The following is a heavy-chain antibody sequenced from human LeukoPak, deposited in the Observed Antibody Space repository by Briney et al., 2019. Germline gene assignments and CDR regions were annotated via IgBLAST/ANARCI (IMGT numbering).Heavy chain of an antibody. Sequence: GGSLRLSCAASGFTLSSYGMHWVRHAPGKGLEWVAFIRYDGSNKYYADSVKGRFTISRDNSKNTLYLQMNSLRAEDTAVYYCAKDFVTMVRGVSHYFDYWGQGTLVTVSS. V-gene: IGHV3-30*02. J-gene: IGHJ4*02. D-gene: IGHD3-10*01. CDR3: AKDFVTMVRGVSHYFDY. CDR2: IRYDGSNK. CDR1: GFTLSSYG.